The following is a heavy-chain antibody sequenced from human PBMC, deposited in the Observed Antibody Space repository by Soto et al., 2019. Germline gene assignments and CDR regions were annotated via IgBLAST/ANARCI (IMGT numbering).Heavy chain of an antibody. V-gene: IGHV3-30*18. CDR3: AKRPMCAGDCWYFDD. CDR1: GFRFSAFG. Sequence: QVQLVESGGGAVQPGRSLTLSCAASGFRFSAFGMHWVRQAPGKGLEWVAVVSNDGRSEHYADSVKGRFTISRDNSKNTLSLQINGLRPDDTALYYCAKRPMCAGDCWYFDDWGQGILVTVSS. CDR2: VSNDGRSE. J-gene: IGHJ4*02. D-gene: IGHD2-21*02.